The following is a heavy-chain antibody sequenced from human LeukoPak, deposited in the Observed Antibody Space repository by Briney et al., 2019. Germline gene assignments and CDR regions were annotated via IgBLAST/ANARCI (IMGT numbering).Heavy chain of an antibody. CDR3: ALEGCSGGSCYSSWFDP. D-gene: IGHD2-15*01. CDR1: GYTFTSYD. V-gene: IGHV1-8*01. Sequence: ASVKVSCKASGYTFTSYDINWVRQATGQGLEWMGWMNPNSGNTGYAQKFQGRVTMTRNTSISTAYMELSSLRSEDTAVYYCALEGCSGGSCYSSWFDPWGQGTLVTVSS. CDR2: MNPNSGNT. J-gene: IGHJ5*02.